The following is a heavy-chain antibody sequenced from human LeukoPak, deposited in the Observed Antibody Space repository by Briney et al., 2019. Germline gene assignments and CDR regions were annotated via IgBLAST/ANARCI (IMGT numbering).Heavy chain of an antibody. V-gene: IGHV3-7*04. J-gene: IGHJ4*02. CDR3: TRVGYIDEGIDY. CDR1: GFTFGKYW. CDR2: IKLDGSEK. Sequence: GGSLRLSCVASGFTFGKYWMSWVRQAPGKGLEWVANIKLDGSEKNYVDSVKGRFTISRDNTKNSLYLQMNSLRAEDTAIYYCTRVGYIDEGIDYWGQGTLVTVSS. D-gene: IGHD5-24*01.